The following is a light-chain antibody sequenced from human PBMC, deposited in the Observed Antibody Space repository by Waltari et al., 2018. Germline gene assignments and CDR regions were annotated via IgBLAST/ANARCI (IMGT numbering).Light chain of an antibody. Sequence: IVLTQSPATLSLSPGERATLSCRASQTLGNYLAWYQHRPGQAPRLLIYDASTRATDIPARFSVSGSGTDFTLTINNFEPDDSAIYYCQQRANWPPYTFGQGTKLEIK. J-gene: IGKJ2*01. V-gene: IGKV3-11*01. CDR3: QQRANWPPYT. CDR2: DAS. CDR1: QTLGNY.